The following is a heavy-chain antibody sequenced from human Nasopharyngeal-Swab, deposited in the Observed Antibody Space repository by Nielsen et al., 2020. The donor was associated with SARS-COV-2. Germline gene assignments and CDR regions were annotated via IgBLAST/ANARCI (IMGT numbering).Heavy chain of an antibody. CDR2: IKQDGSEK. J-gene: IGHJ4*02. V-gene: IGHV3-7*01. CDR3: AREGGPESYDSSGYLDY. CDR1: GGSISSGGYY. D-gene: IGHD3-22*01. Sequence: ETLSLTCTVSGGSISSGGYYWSWVRQAPGKGLEWVANIKQDGSEKYYVDSVKGRFTISRDNAKNSLYLQMNSLRAEDTAVYYCAREGGPESYDSSGYLDYWGQGTLVTVSS.